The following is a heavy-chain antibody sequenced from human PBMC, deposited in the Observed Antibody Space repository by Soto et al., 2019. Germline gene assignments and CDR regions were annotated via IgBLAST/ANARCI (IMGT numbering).Heavy chain of an antibody. CDR2: ISGSGGST. CDR3: ATAAGFLDSVLKH. V-gene: IGHV3-23*01. J-gene: IGHJ4*01. Sequence: PGASLRLSCAASGFTFSSYAMRSARQAPGKGLEWVSAISGSGGSTYYADSVKGRFTISRDNSKNTLDLQRNSPKAKDTDLYKRATAAGFLDSVLKHWGHGTLVTVSS. CDR1: GFTFSSYA. D-gene: IGHD3-10*01.